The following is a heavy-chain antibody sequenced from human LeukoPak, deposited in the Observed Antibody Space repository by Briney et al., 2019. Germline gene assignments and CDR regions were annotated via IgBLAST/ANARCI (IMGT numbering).Heavy chain of an antibody. J-gene: IGHJ4*02. Sequence: SVKVSCKASGGTFSSYAISWVRQAPGQGLEWMGGIIPIFGTANYAQKFQGRVTIIADESTSTAYMELSSLRSEDTAVYYCARDLADSERHVYFDYWGQGTLVTVSS. CDR1: GGTFSSYA. CDR2: IIPIFGTA. D-gene: IGHD1-1*01. CDR3: ARDLADSERHVYFDY. V-gene: IGHV1-69*13.